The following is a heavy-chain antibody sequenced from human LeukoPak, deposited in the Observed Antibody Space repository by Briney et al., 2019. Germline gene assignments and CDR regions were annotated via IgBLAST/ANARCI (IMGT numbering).Heavy chain of an antibody. CDR1: GYTFTGYY. D-gene: IGHD3-22*01. V-gene: IGHV1-2*02. J-gene: IGHJ4*02. CDR3: ARKTPYYYDSSGSNFDY. Sequence: GASVKVSCKASGYTFTGYYMHWVRQAPGQGLEWMGWINPNSGGTNYAQKFQGRVTMTRDTSISTAYMELRSLRSDDTAVYYCARKTPYYYDSSGSNFDYWGQGTLVTVSS. CDR2: INPNSGGT.